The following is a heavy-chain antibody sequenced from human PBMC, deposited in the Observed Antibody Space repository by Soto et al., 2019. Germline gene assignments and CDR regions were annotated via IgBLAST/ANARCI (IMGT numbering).Heavy chain of an antibody. V-gene: IGHV3-23*01. J-gene: IGHJ6*02. Sequence: EVQLLESGGGLVQPGGSLRLSCAASGFTFSTYAMNWVRQAPGNGLEWVSAISGSGGSXXXADSVKGRFTISRDNXXXXXXXXXXXXXXXXXXXXHCVKGYWKGDVWGQGTTVTVSS. CDR3: VKGYWKGDV. CDR2: ISGSGGSX. CDR1: GFTFSTYA. D-gene: IGHD1-1*01.